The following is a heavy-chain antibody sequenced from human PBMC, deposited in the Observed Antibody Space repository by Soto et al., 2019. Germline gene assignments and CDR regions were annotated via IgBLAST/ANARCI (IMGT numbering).Heavy chain of an antibody. D-gene: IGHD5-12*01. CDR2: IYYSGST. Sequence: QVQLQESGPGLVKPSETLSLTCTVSGGSISSYYWSWIRQPPGKGLEWIGYIYYSGSTNYNPSLKSRVTISVDTSKNQISLKLSSVTAADTAVYYCARGMDIVATITGGYYFDYWGQGTLVTVSS. V-gene: IGHV4-59*01. CDR3: ARGMDIVATITGGYYFDY. CDR1: GGSISSYY. J-gene: IGHJ4*02.